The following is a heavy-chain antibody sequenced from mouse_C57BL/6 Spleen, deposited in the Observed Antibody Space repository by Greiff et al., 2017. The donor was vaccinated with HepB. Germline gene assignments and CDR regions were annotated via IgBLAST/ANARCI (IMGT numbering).Heavy chain of an antibody. CDR2: IYPGSGNT. D-gene: IGHD2-5*01. CDR3: AREGSNYDRYFDY. J-gene: IGHJ2*01. V-gene: IGHV1-76*01. Sequence: VKLQESGAELVRPGASVKLSCKASGYTFTDYYINWVKQRPGQGLEWIARIYPGSGNTYYNEKFKGKATLTAEKSSSTAYMQLSSLTSEDSAVYFCAREGSNYDRYFDYWGQGTTLTVSS. CDR1: GYTFTDYY.